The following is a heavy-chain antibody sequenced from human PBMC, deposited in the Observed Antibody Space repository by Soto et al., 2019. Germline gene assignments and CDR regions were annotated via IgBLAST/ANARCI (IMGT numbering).Heavy chain of an antibody. CDR2: VYYNGNT. D-gene: IGHD1-26*01. Sequence: SHSIPRTCTLSGGSTISRRYQLVWIRQPPGKGLEWIGNVYYNGNTYYNPSLKSRLTITVDTSNNQFSLKVTSVTAADTAVYYCARLSGSYNDRYFDSWGQGTLVTVS. CDR1: GGSTISRRYQ. J-gene: IGHJ4*02. V-gene: IGHV4-39*01. CDR3: ARLSGSYNDRYFDS.